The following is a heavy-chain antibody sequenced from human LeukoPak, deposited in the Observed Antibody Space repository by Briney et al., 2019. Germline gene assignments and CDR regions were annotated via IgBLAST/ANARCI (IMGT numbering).Heavy chain of an antibody. J-gene: IGHJ6*03. V-gene: IGHV4-4*09. CDR2: IYTSGST. Sequence: SETLSLTCTVSGGSISSYYWSWIRQPPGKGLEWIGYIYTSGSTNHNPSLKSRVTISVDTSKNQFSLKLSSVTAADTAVYYCARLKSYYYYYYMDVWGKGTTVTVSS. CDR1: GGSISSYY. CDR3: ARLKSYYYYYYMDV.